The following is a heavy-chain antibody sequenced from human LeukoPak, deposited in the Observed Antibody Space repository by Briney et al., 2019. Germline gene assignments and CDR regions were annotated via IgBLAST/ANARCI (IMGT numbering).Heavy chain of an antibody. CDR3: ASGDDFWSRYSFDY. V-gene: IGHV3-48*03. J-gene: IGHJ4*02. Sequence: PGGSLRLSCAASGFTFSSYEMNWVRQAPGKGLEWVSYISSSGSTIYYAEFIKGRFTISRDNAKNSLYLQMHSLRAEDTAIYYCASGDDFWSRYSFDYWGQGTLVTVSS. CDR2: ISSSGSTI. CDR1: GFTFSSYE. D-gene: IGHD3-3*01.